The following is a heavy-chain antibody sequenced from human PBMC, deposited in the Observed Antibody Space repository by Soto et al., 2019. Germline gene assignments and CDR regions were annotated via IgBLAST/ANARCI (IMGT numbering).Heavy chain of an antibody. CDR3: ARKRIAVLTHACFDV. CDR1: GGSITSSSHY. J-gene: IGHJ4*01. V-gene: IGHV4-39*01. CDR2: IYYSGRS. D-gene: IGHD2-21*01. Sequence: PSETLSLTCTVSGGSITSSSHYWGWIRQPPGKGMEWIGGIYYSGRSYYNPSLKSRVTMSVATSKSQFALALNSVTAAGAAVYYWARKRIAVLTHACFDVWGQGTMVTVSS.